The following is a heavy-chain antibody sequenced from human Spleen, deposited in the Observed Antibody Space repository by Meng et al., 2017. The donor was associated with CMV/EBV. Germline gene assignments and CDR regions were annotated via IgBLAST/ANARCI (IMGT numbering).Heavy chain of an antibody. D-gene: IGHD3-10*01. CDR3: ARAVGVLWFGELTYFDY. V-gene: IGHV4-30-4*08. J-gene: IGHJ4*02. Sequence: QVKLQESGPGLVKPSQTLSLPCTVSGGSISSGDYYWSWIRQPPGKGLEWIGYIYYSGSTYYNPSLKSRVTISVDTSKNQFSLKLSSVTAADTAVYYCARAVGVLWFGELTYFDYWGQGTLVTVSS. CDR2: IYYSGST. CDR1: GGSISSGDYY.